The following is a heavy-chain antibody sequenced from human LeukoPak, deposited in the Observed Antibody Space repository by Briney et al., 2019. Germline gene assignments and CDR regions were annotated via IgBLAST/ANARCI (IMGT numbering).Heavy chain of an antibody. Sequence: SETLSLTCTVSGGSISSYYWSWFPQPAGKGLEWIGRIYTSGSTNDNPSLKSRVTMSVDTSKNQVSLKLSSVTAADTAVYYWARGRGSAHYKDFWGKGTTVTISS. D-gene: IGHD2-15*01. V-gene: IGHV4-4*07. CDR2: IYTSGST. J-gene: IGHJ6*03. CDR1: GGSISSYY. CDR3: ARGRGSAHYKDF.